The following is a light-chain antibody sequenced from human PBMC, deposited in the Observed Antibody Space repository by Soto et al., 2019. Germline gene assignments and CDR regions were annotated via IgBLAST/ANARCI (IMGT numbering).Light chain of an antibody. CDR3: AAWDDSLNGPWV. J-gene: IGLJ3*02. CDR1: SSNIGSNT. Sequence: QSVLTQPPSASGTPGQRVTISCSGSSSNIGSNTVNWYQQLPGTAPKLLIYSNNQRPSGVPDRFSGSKSGTSASLAISELQSEDEADYYCAAWDDSLNGPWVFGGGTKLTVL. CDR2: SNN. V-gene: IGLV1-44*01.